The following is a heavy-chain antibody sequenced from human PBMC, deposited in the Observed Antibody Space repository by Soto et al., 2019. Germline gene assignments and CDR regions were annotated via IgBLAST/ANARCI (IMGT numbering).Heavy chain of an antibody. Sequence: QVQLVQSGAEVKKPGSSVKVSCKASGGTFSSYAISWVRQAPGQGLEWMGGIIPIFGTANYAQKFQGRVTITAAESTSTAYMELSSLRSEDTAVYYCARAYDSSGYYSHYYYYGMDVWGQGTTVTVSS. D-gene: IGHD3-22*01. V-gene: IGHV1-69*01. J-gene: IGHJ6*02. CDR3: ARAYDSSGYYSHYYYYGMDV. CDR1: GGTFSSYA. CDR2: IIPIFGTA.